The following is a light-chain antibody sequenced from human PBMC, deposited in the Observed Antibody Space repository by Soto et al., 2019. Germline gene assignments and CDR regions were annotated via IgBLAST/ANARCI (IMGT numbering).Light chain of an antibody. J-gene: IGKJ5*01. CDR3: QQYNNWHPIT. CDR2: GAS. Sequence: EILITQSPATLSVSPGERATLSCRASQSVSSNLAWYQQKPGQAPRLLIYGASTRANGIPARFSGSGSGTEFTLTIRSLQSEDFAIYYYQQYNNWHPITFGQGTRLEI. V-gene: IGKV3-15*01. CDR1: QSVSSN.